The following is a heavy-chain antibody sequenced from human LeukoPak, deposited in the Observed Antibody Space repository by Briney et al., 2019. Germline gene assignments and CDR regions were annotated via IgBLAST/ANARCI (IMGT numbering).Heavy chain of an antibody. CDR2: IYYSGST. V-gene: IGHV4-31*03. J-gene: IGHJ3*02. D-gene: IGHD3-10*01. CDR3: ARGLDGDLRETVLLWFGEREFDAFDI. Sequence: PSQTLSLTCTVSGGSISSGGYYWSWIRQHPGKGLEWIGYIYYSGSTYYNPSLKSRVTISVDTSKNQFSLKLSSVTAADTAVYYCARGLDGDLRETVLLWFGEREFDAFDIWGQGTMVTVSS. CDR1: GGSISSGGYY.